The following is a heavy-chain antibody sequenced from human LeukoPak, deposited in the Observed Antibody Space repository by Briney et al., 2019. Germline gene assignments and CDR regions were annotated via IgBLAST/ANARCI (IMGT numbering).Heavy chain of an antibody. V-gene: IGHV3-23*01. Sequence: GGSLRLSCAASGFTFSSYAMSWVRQAPGKGLEWVSAISGSGGSTYYADSVKGRFTISRDNSKNTLYLQMNGLRAEDTAVYYCAKDPDYYYGSGSPNWFDPWGQGTLVTVSS. J-gene: IGHJ5*02. D-gene: IGHD3-10*01. CDR3: AKDPDYYYGSGSPNWFDP. CDR2: ISGSGGST. CDR1: GFTFSSYA.